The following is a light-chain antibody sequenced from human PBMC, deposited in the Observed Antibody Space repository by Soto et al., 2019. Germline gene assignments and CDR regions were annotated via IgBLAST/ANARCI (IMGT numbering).Light chain of an antibody. Sequence: EKVMTQSPATPSVSPGERATLSRGASQSVRSNVAWYQQKPGQPPRLLIYDASTRATGIPSRFSGSGSGTEFTLTISSLKSEDFAVYYCQQYDNWPRTFGQGTKVDIK. CDR2: DAS. CDR1: QSVRSN. V-gene: IGKV3-15*01. J-gene: IGKJ1*01. CDR3: QQYDNWPRT.